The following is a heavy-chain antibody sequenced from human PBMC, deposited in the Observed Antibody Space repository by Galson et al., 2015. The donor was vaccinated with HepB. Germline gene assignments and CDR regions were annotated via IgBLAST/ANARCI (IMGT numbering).Heavy chain of an antibody. CDR2: ISYDGSNK. CDR1: GFTFSSYA. J-gene: IGHJ4*02. CDR3: ARVKDYYDSSGYYREGYFDY. Sequence: SLRLSCAAFGFTFSSYAMHWVRQAPGKGLEWVAVISYDGSNKYYADSVKGRFTISRDNSKNTLYLQMNSLRAGDTAVYYCARVKDYYDSSGYYREGYFDYWGQGTLVTVSS. V-gene: IGHV3-30*04. D-gene: IGHD3-22*01.